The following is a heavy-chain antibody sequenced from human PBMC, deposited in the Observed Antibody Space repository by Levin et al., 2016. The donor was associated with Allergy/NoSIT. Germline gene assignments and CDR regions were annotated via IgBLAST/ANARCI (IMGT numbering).Heavy chain of an antibody. V-gene: IGHV3-30*03. J-gene: IGHJ6*02. CDR2: ISYDGSNK. CDR1: GFTFSDYY. Sequence: GESLKISCAASGFTFSDYYMTWVRQAPGKGLEWVAVISYDGSNKYYADSVKGRFTISRDNSKNTLYLQMNRLKVEDTAVYYCARGHYGLDVWGQGTTVTVSS. CDR3: ARGHYGLDV.